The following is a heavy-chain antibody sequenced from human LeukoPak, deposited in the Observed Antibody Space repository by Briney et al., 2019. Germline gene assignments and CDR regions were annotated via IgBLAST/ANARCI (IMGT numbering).Heavy chain of an antibody. CDR3: ARIVSQRITMVRGVIVWFDP. V-gene: IGHV4-59*01. J-gene: IGHJ5*02. CDR2: IYYSGST. D-gene: IGHD3-10*01. Sequence: SETLSLTCTVSGGSISSYYWSWIRQPPGKGLEWIGYIYYSGSTNYNPSLKSRVTISVDTSKNQFSLKLSSVTAADTAVYYCARIVSQRITMVRGVIVWFDPWGQGTLVTVSS. CDR1: GGSISSYY.